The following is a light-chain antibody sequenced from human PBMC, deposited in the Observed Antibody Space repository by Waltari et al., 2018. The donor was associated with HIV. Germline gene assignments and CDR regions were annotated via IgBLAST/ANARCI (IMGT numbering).Light chain of an antibody. CDR3: QRWGTGVE. J-gene: IGLJ2*01. V-gene: IGLV4-69*01. CDR2: VNSGGSH. Sequence: QLVLTQSPSASASLGASVKLTCTLSRGLTTSAIAWHPPQSEKAPRFLMKVNSGGSHTKGDGIPDRFSGSRSGAEHYLTISSLQAEDEADYYCQRWGTGVEFGGGTKLTVL. CDR1: RGLTTSA.